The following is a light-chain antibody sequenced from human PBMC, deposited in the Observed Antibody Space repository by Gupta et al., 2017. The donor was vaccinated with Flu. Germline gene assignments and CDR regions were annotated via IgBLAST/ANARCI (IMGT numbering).Light chain of an antibody. V-gene: IGKV3-15*01. CDR1: QSVSSN. CDR3: QQYNNWPPGT. J-gene: IGKJ1*01. CDR2: AAS. Sequence: DIVMTQSPATLSVSPGERVTLYCRASQSVSSNLAWYRQKPGQAPRLLIYAASTRATGIPARFSGSGYGKEFTLTISSRQSEDFAVYYCQQYNNWPPGTFGQGTKVEIK.